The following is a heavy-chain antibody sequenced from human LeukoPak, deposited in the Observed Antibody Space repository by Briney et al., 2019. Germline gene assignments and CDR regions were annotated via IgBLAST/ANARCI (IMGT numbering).Heavy chain of an antibody. CDR2: INPSGGST. J-gene: IGHJ4*02. D-gene: IGHD3-10*01. Sequence: APVKVSCKASGYTFTSYYMHWVRQAPGQGLEWMGIINPSGGSTSYAQKFQGRVTMTRDTSTSTVYMEPSSLRSEDTAVYYCAREETTMGIDYWGQGTLDTVSS. CDR1: GYTFTSYY. V-gene: IGHV1-46*01. CDR3: AREETTMGIDY.